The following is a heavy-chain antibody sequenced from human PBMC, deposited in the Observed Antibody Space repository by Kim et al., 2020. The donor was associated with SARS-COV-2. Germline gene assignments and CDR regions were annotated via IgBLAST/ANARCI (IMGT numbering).Heavy chain of an antibody. D-gene: IGHD4-17*01. Sequence: SETLSLTCAVSGGSISSSNWWSWVRQPPGKGLEWIGESYHSGSTNYNPSLKSRVTISVDKSKNQFSLKLSSVTAADTAVYYCARFLGKDYGGNEGDAFDIWGQGTMVTVSS. CDR3: ARFLGKDYGGNEGDAFDI. CDR2: SYHSGST. J-gene: IGHJ3*02. CDR1: GGSISSSNW. V-gene: IGHV4-4*02.